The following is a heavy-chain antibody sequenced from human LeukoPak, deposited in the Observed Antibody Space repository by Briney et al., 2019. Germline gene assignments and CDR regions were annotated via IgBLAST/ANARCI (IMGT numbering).Heavy chain of an antibody. CDR2: IFYSGST. Sequence: SETLSLTCTVSGGSISSGGYYWSWTRQHPGKGLEWIGYIFYSGSTYYNPSLKSRVTISVDTSKNQFSLKLSSVTAADTAVYYCALYDSGSYTFDYWGQGTLVTVSS. V-gene: IGHV4-31*03. CDR3: ALYDSGSYTFDY. CDR1: GGSISSGGYY. J-gene: IGHJ4*02. D-gene: IGHD3-22*01.